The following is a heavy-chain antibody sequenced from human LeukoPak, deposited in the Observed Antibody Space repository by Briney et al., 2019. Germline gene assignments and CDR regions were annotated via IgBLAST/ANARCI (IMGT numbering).Heavy chain of an antibody. CDR1: GYSISSGYY. D-gene: IGHD2-2*01. CDR2: IYHSGST. J-gene: IGHJ4*02. Sequence: SETLSLTCTVSGYSISSGYYWGWIRQPPGKGLEWIGSIYHSGSTYYNPSLKSRVTISVDTSKNQFSLKLSSVTAAGTAVYYCARAVVVPAAMLDYFDYWGQGTLVTVSS. CDR3: ARAVVVPAAMLDYFDY. V-gene: IGHV4-38-2*02.